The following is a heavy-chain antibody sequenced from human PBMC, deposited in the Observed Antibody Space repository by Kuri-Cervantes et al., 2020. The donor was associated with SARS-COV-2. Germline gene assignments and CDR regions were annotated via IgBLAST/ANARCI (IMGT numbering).Heavy chain of an antibody. CDR1: GGSISSSSYY. Sequence: GSLRLSCTVSGGSISSSSYYWGWIRQPPGKGLEWIGSIYYSGSTYYNPSLKSRVTISVDTSKNQFSLKLSSVTAADTAVYYCARGVGSTSAAKPVGYFDYWGQGTLVTVSS. D-gene: IGHD2-2*02. V-gene: IGHV4-39*01. CDR2: IYYSGST. J-gene: IGHJ4*02. CDR3: ARGVGSTSAAKPVGYFDY.